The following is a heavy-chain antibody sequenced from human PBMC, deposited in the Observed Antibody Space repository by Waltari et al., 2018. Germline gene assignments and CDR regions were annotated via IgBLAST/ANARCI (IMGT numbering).Heavy chain of an antibody. CDR3: AREVITFGGVIVPLGY. V-gene: IGHV4-34*01. D-gene: IGHD3-16*02. J-gene: IGHJ4*02. CDR2: INHRGST. Sequence: QVQLQQWGAGLLKPSETLSLTCAVYGGSFSGYYWSWIRQPPGKGLEWVGEINHRGSTNYNASLKSVVTVSGDTSKNQVSLKLSSVTAADTAVYYCAREVITFGGVIVPLGYWGQGTLVTVSS. CDR1: GGSFSGYY.